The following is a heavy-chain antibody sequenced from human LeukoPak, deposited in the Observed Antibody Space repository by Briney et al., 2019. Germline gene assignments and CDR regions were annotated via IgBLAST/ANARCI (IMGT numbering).Heavy chain of an antibody. CDR3: TRVYDYVWGSYRPRREYYFDY. Sequence: PGGSLRLSCTASGFTFGDYAMSWVRQAPGKGREWVGFIRSKAYGGTKEYAASVKGRFTISRDDSKSIAYLQMNSLKAEDTAVYYCTRVYDYVWGSYRPRREYYFDYWGQGTLVTVSS. V-gene: IGHV3-49*04. D-gene: IGHD3-16*02. CDR1: GFTFGDYA. CDR2: IRSKAYGGTK. J-gene: IGHJ4*02.